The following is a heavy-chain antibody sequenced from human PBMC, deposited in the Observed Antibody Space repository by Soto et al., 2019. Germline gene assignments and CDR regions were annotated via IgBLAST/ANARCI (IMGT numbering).Heavy chain of an antibody. J-gene: IGHJ3*02. D-gene: IGHD3-22*01. V-gene: IGHV1-46*01. CDR1: GYTFTSYY. CDR3: ATSDYYDSSGYYPNI. Sequence: ASVKVSCKAPGYTFTSYYMHWVRQAPGQGLEWMGIINPSGGSTSYAQKFQGRVTMTRDTSTSTVYMELSSLRSEDTAVYYCATSDYYDSSGYYPNIWGQGTMVTVSS. CDR2: INPSGGST.